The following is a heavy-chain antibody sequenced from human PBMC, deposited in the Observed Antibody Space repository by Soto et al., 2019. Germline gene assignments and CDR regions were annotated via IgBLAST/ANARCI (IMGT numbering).Heavy chain of an antibody. Sequence: PCETLSLTCTVCGGSIATSSYFWACIRRPPGKGLEWTGSIDYRGTIYNNPSLKSRVTISVDTSKNHFSLKLDSVTAADTALYYCSRRAPEGFDPWGQGTLVTVSS. J-gene: IGHJ5*02. CDR2: IDYRGTI. V-gene: IGHV4-39*02. CDR1: GGSIATSSYF. CDR3: SRRAPEGFDP.